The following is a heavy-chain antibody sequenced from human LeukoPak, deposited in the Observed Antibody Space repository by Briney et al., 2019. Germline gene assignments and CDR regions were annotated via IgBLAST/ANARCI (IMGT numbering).Heavy chain of an antibody. CDR1: GYSFTTYW. V-gene: IGHV5-51*01. Sequence: GESLKISCKGSGYSFTTYWIGWVRQMPGKGLEWPGIIYPGDSDTRYSPSFQGQVTISADESISTAYLQWSSLKASDTAMYFCARQNSYAFDIWGQGTMVTVSS. CDR2: IYPGDSDT. J-gene: IGHJ3*02. CDR3: ARQNSYAFDI.